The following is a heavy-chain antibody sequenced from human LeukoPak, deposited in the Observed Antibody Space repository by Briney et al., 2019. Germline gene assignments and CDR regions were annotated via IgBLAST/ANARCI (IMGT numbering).Heavy chain of an antibody. D-gene: IGHD3-10*01. J-gene: IGHJ4*02. CDR2: INPSGGST. CDR1: GYTFTSYY. V-gene: IGHV1-46*01. Sequence: ASVKVSCKASGYTFTSYYMHWVRQAPGQGLEWMGIINPSGGSTSYAQKFQGRVTITADESTSTAYMELSSLRSEDTAVYYCARVGYGSGSHPGYYFDYWGQGTLVTVSS. CDR3: ARVGYGSGSHPGYYFDY.